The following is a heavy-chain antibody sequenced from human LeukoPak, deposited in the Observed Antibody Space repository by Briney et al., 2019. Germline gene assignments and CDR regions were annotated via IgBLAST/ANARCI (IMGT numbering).Heavy chain of an antibody. CDR1: GGSFSGYY. CDR2: INHSGST. Sequence: SETLSLTCAVYGGSFSGYYWSWIRQPPGKGLEWIGEINHSGSTNYNPSLKSRVTISVDTSKNQCSLKLSSVTAADTAVYYCARAPPSIVVVPAAIRRLNWFDPWGQGTLVTVSS. D-gene: IGHD2-2*02. J-gene: IGHJ5*02. V-gene: IGHV4-34*01. CDR3: ARAPPSIVVVPAAIRRLNWFDP.